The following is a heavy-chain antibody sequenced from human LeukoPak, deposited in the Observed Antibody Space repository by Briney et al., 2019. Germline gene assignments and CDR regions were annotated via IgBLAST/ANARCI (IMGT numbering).Heavy chain of an antibody. Sequence: GGSLRLSCGASGFTFSSYGMHWVRQAPGKGLEWVAFIRYDGSNKYYADSVKGRFTISRDNSKNTLYLQMNSLRAEDTAVYYCATRKGIAAAGTFHYWGQGTLVTVSS. CDR3: ATRKGIAAAGTFHY. D-gene: IGHD6-13*01. V-gene: IGHV3-30*02. CDR2: IRYDGSNK. CDR1: GFTFSSYG. J-gene: IGHJ4*02.